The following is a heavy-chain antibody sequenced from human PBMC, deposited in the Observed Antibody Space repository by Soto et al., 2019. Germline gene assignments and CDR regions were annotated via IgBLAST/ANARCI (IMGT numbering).Heavy chain of an antibody. V-gene: IGHV1-18*01. Sequence: QVQLVQSGAEVKKPGASVKVSCKASGYTFTSYAISWVRQAPGQGLEWMGWISAYNGNTNYAQKLQGRVTMTTDTXXXXXXXXXXXXXXXXXXXXXCARSGPPAGYWGQGTLVT. CDR2: ISAYNGNT. J-gene: IGHJ4*02. CDR3: ARSGPPAGY. D-gene: IGHD3-10*01. CDR1: GYTFTSYA.